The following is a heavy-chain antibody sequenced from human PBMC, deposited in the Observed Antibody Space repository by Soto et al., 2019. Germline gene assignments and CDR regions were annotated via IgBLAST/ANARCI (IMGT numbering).Heavy chain of an antibody. Sequence: LVESGGGLVQAGESLRLSCAVSGFSVSDSFMTWVRQAPGKGLEWISVIYNDGTTYHADSVKGRFIASRDNSQNRLYLQMNNLRVEDSAVYFCARDTHSAVRSDWWGQGTLVTVAS. CDR1: GFSVSDSF. D-gene: IGHD3-9*01. CDR2: IYNDGTT. CDR3: ARDTHSAVRSDW. J-gene: IGHJ4*02. V-gene: IGHV3-66*01.